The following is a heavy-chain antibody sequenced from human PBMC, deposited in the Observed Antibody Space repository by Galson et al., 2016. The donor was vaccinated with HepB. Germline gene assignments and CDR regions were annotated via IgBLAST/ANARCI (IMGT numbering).Heavy chain of an antibody. Sequence: SVKVSCKASGYRFFTYGISWVRQAPGQGLEWLGWISANSGNTIYAQKFQDRVTMTRDTSASTVYKDLRSLRSDDTAVYYCARDVQFRFDYWGQGTLVTVSS. D-gene: IGHD4-11*01. CDR1: GYRFFTYG. J-gene: IGHJ4*02. CDR3: ARDVQFRFDY. CDR2: ISANSGNT. V-gene: IGHV1-18*04.